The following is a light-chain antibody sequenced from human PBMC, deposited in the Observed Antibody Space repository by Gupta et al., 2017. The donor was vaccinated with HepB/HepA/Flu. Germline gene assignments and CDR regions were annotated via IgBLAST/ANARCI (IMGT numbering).Light chain of an antibody. CDR1: SSNIGSNA. CDR3: AAWEDSLNGHYV. V-gene: IGLV1-44*01. J-gene: IGLJ1*01. CDR2: GSN. Sequence: HSVLAQPPSASGTPGQRVTITCSGSSSNIGSNAVNWYQQVPGTSPKLLIYGSNQRPSGVPDRFAGSKSGTSASLAIRGLQSEDEADYYYAAWEDSLNGHYVFGTGTKVTVL.